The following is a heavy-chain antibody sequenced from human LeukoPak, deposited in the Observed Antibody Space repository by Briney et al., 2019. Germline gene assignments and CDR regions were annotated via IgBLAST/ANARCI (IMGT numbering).Heavy chain of an antibody. CDR3: AKVGAQRITIFGVVPPGDY. D-gene: IGHD3-3*01. V-gene: IGHV3-23*01. J-gene: IGHJ4*02. CDR2: IXXSGGST. Sequence: XXAPGKXXXXXXAIXXSGGSTYYADSVKGRFTISRDNSKNTLYLQMNSLRAEDTAVYYCAKVGAQRITIFGVVPPGDYWGQGTLVTVSS.